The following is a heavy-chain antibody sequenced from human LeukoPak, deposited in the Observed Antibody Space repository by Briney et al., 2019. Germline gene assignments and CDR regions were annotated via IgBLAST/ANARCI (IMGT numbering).Heavy chain of an antibody. J-gene: IGHJ3*02. CDR1: GFTFDDYA. D-gene: IGHD3-22*01. V-gene: IGHV3-7*01. CDR3: SRDRGTYYYDSSSHYDAFDI. Sequence: GGSLRLSCAASGFTFDDYAMHWVRQAPGKGLEWVANIKQDGSEKYYVDSVKGRFTISRDNAKNSLYLRMNSLRAEDTAVYYCSRDRGTYYYDSSSHYDAFDIWGQGTMVTVSS. CDR2: IKQDGSEK.